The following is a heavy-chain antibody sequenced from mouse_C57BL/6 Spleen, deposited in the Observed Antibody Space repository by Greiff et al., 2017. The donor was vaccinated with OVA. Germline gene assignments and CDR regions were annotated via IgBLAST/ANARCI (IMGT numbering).Heavy chain of an antibody. CDR3: ARRGYYGSSPYYYAMDY. J-gene: IGHJ4*01. CDR1: GFSFTSYG. Sequence: VMLVESGPGLVQPSQSLSITCTVSGFSFTSYGVHWVRQSPGKGLEWLGVIWSGGSTDYNAAFISRLSISKDNSKSQVFFKMNSLQADDTAIYYCARRGYYGSSPYYYAMDYWGQGTSVTVSS. V-gene: IGHV2-2*01. CDR2: IWSGGST. D-gene: IGHD1-1*01.